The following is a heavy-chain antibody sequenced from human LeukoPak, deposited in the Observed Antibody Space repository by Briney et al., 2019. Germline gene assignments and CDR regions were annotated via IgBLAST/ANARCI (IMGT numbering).Heavy chain of an antibody. Sequence: SETLSLTCTVSGGSISSYYWSWIRQPPGKGLEWIGEINHSGSTNYNPSLKSRVTISVDTSKNQLSLKLSSVTAADTAVYYCATGSSIAARHWGQGTLVTVSS. CDR2: INHSGST. D-gene: IGHD6-6*01. J-gene: IGHJ4*02. CDR3: ATGSSIAARH. V-gene: IGHV4-34*01. CDR1: GGSISSYY.